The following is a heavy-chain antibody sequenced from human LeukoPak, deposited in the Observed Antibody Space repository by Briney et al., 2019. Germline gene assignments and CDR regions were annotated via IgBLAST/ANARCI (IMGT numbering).Heavy chain of an antibody. J-gene: IGHJ6*03. D-gene: IGHD3-10*02. Sequence: PSETLSLTCAVYGGSFSGYYWSWIRQPPGKGLEWIGEINHSGGTNYNPSLKSRVTISIDTSMNQFSLKLSSVTAADTAVYYCARVPYVTSKGYYYYYFMDVWGEGTTVTVSS. V-gene: IGHV4-34*01. CDR3: ARVPYVTSKGYYYYYFMDV. CDR2: INHSGGT. CDR1: GGSFSGYY.